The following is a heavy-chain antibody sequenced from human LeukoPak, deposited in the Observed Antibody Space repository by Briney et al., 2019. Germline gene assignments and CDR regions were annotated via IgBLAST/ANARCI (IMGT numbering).Heavy chain of an antibody. CDR3: AKDRGLLEYYGSGSFLDY. J-gene: IGHJ4*02. V-gene: IGHV3-30*02. D-gene: IGHD3-10*01. CDR2: IRYDGSNK. CDR1: GFTFSSYG. Sequence: PGGSLRLSCAASGFTFSSYGMHWVRQAPGKGLEWVAFIRYDGSNKYYADSVKGRFTISRDNSKNTLYLQMNSLRAEDTAVYYCAKDRGLLEYYGSGSFLDYWGQGTLVTVSS.